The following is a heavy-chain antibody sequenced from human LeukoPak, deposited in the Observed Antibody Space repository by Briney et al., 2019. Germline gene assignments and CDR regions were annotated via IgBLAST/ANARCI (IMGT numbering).Heavy chain of an antibody. CDR1: GFTFSDYY. CDR2: ISSSGSTI. CDR3: ASYGDYYYYYMDV. D-gene: IGHD4-17*01. V-gene: IGHV3-11*01. J-gene: IGHJ6*03. Sequence: PGGSLRLSCAASGFTFSDYYMSWIRQAPGKGLEWVSYISSSGSTIYYADSVKGRFTISRDNAKNSLYLQMNSLRAEDTAVYYCASYGDYYYYYMDVWGKGTTVTVSS.